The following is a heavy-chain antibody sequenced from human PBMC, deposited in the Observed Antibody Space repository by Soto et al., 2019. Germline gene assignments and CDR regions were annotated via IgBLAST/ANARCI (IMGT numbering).Heavy chain of an antibody. CDR2: IYYSGST. J-gene: IGHJ4*02. V-gene: IGHV4-59*08. Sequence: PSETLSLTWTVSGGSISSYYWSWIRQPPGKGLEWIGYIYYSGSTNYNPSLKSRVTISVDTSKNQFSLKLSSVTAADTAVYYCERRYGGTLDSWGTGTLVTASP. CDR1: GGSISSYY. D-gene: IGHD4-17*01. CDR3: ERRYGGTLDS.